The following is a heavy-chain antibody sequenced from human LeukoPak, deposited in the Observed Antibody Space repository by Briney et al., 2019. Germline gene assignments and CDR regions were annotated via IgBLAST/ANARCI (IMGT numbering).Heavy chain of an antibody. CDR3: AHRRMVRGATNAFDI. V-gene: IGHV2-5*01. CDR2: IYWNDDK. CDR1: GFSLSTSGAG. Sequence: SGPTLVNPTQTLTLTCTFSGFSLSTSGAGVGWIRQPPVKALECLALIYWNDDKRYSPSLKSRLTITKDTSKNQVVLTMTNMDPVDTATYYCAHRRMVRGATNAFDIWGQGTMVTVSS. J-gene: IGHJ3*02. D-gene: IGHD3-10*01.